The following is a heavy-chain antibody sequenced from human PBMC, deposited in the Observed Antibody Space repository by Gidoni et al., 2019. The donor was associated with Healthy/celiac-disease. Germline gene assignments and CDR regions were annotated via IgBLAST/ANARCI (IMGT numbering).Heavy chain of an antibody. CDR3: ARDHDYGDYMANWFDP. CDR1: GGSISSGSDY. D-gene: IGHD4-17*01. CDR2: IYTSGST. Sequence: VQLQESGPGLVNPSQTLSLTCTVSGGSISSGSDYWSWIRQPAGKGLEWIGRIYTSGSTNYNPSLKSRVTMSVDTSKNQFSLKLSSVTAADTAVYYCARDHDYGDYMANWFDPWGQGTLVTVSA. V-gene: IGHV4-61*02. J-gene: IGHJ5*02.